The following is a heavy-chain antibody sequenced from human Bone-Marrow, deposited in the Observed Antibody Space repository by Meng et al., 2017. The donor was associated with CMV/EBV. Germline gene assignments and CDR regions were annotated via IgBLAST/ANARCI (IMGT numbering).Heavy chain of an antibody. V-gene: IGHV1-2*02. CDR2: INPNSGGT. Sequence: QVQVGQSGAEVKMPGASVKVTVKADGYTFTGYYMHLVRQAPGQGLEWMGWINPNSGGTNYAQKFQGRVTMTRETSISTAYMELSRLRSDDTAVYYCARDLRYFDWLPLSYWGQGTLVTVSS. D-gene: IGHD3-9*01. CDR3: ARDLRYFDWLPLSY. CDR1: GYTFTGYY. J-gene: IGHJ4*02.